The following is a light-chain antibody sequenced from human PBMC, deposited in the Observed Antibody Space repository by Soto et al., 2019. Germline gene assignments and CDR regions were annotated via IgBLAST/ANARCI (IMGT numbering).Light chain of an antibody. CDR2: GAS. CDR3: QQYGSWT. Sequence: EIVLTQSPGTLSLSPGERATLSCRASQSISSNYLAWYQQKPGQAPRLLIYGASSRATGIPDRFSGSGSGTDFTLTISRLGPDDSAIYYCQQYGSWTFGQGTKVEI. V-gene: IGKV3-20*01. J-gene: IGKJ1*01. CDR1: QSISSNY.